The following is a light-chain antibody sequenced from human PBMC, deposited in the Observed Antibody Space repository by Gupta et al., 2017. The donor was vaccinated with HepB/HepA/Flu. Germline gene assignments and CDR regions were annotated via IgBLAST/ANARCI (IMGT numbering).Light chain of an antibody. J-gene: IGKJ4*01. CDR1: PSLLHSNEYNH. Sequence: DIVMTQSPLSLPFAPGEPASLSCRSSPSLLHSNEYNHLDWYRQKPGQSPQVLIYLGSNRASGVPDRFSGSGSGTDFTLRISRVEAEDVGVYYCMQALQTPLTFGGGTKVEIK. V-gene: IGKV2-28*01. CDR2: LGS. CDR3: MQALQTPLT.